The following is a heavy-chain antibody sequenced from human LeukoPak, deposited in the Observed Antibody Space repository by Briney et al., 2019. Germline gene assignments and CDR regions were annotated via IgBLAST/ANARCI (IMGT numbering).Heavy chain of an antibody. D-gene: IGHD6-19*01. CDR3: ARGTYRSKVGY. CDR2: IYYSGST. CDR1: GGSISSYY. V-gene: IGHV4-59*01. J-gene: IGHJ4*02. Sequence: SETLSLTCTVSGGSISSYYWSWIRQPPGKGLEWIGYIYYSGSTNYNPSLKSRVTISVDTSKNQFSLKLSSVTAADTAVYYCARGTYRSKVGYWGQGTLVTVSS.